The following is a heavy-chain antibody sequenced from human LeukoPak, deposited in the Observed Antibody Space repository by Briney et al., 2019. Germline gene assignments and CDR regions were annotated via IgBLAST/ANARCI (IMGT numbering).Heavy chain of an antibody. Sequence: SETLSLTCTVSGGSISSHYWSWIRQPPGKGLEWIGYFYNSENTNYNPSLMSRVTISVDPSKNRFSLKLSSVTAADTAVYFCAQGGLTIDSWGQGTLVTVSS. J-gene: IGHJ4*02. CDR2: FYNSENT. CDR1: GGSISSHY. D-gene: IGHD3-16*01. CDR3: AQGGLTIDS. V-gene: IGHV4-59*11.